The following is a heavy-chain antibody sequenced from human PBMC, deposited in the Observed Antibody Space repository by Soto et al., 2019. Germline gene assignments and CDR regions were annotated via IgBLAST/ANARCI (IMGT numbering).Heavy chain of an antibody. CDR2: INHSGST. V-gene: IGHV4-34*01. D-gene: IGHD6-13*01. J-gene: IGHJ4*02. CDR1: GGSFSGYY. CDR3: AYRAAAAAPKFDY. Sequence: SETLSLTCAVYGGSFSGYYWSWIRQPPGKGLEWIGEINHSGSTNYNPSLKSRVTISVDTSKNQFSLKLSSVTAADTAVYYCAYRAAAAAPKFDYWGQGTLVTVSS.